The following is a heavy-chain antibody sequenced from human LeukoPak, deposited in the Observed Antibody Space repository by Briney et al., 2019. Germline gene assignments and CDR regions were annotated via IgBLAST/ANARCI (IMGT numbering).Heavy chain of an antibody. CDR1: GGSISSSNW. CDR3: ARTKDYGEDAFDI. CDR2: IYHSGST. V-gene: IGHV4-4*02. J-gene: IGHJ3*02. Sequence: SETLPLTGAVSGGSISSSNWWSWVRQPPGKGLEWIGEIYHSGSTNYNPSLKSRVTISVDKSKNQSSLKLSSVTAADTAVYYCARTKDYGEDAFDIWGQGTMVTVSS. D-gene: IGHD4-17*01.